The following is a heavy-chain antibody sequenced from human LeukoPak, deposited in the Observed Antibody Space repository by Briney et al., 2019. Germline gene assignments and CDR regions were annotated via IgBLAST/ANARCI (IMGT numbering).Heavy chain of an antibody. Sequence: SETLSLTCTVSGGSISSYYWSWIRQPPGKGLGWIGYIYYTGSTNYNPSLKSRVTISVDTSKNQFSLKLSSVTAADTAVYYCARGLLSGYYYGMDVWGQGTTVTVSS. J-gene: IGHJ6*02. V-gene: IGHV4-59*01. CDR2: IYYTGST. CDR3: ARGLLSGYYYGMDV. CDR1: GGSISSYY. D-gene: IGHD3-16*02.